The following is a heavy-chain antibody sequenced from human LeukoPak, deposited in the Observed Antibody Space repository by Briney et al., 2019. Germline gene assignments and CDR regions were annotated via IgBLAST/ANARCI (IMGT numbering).Heavy chain of an antibody. CDR2: ISAHNGNT. CDR1: GYTFTSYG. CDR3: ARVGGIVVVPAAPPNYYMDV. D-gene: IGHD2-2*01. V-gene: IGHV1-18*01. Sequence: ASVKVSCKASGYTFTSYGISWVRQAPGQGLEWMGWISAHNGNTNYAQKFQGRVTMTTDTSTSTAYMELRSLRSDDTAVYYCARVGGIVVVPAAPPNYYMDVWGKGTTVTVSS. J-gene: IGHJ6*03.